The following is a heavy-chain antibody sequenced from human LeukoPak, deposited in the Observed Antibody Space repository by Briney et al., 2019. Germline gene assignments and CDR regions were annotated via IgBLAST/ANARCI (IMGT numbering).Heavy chain of an antibody. CDR1: GFAFSRCD. V-gene: IGHV3-23*01. CDR3: AKDWYGDGYNYPASPDY. CDR2: IGGSGGST. J-gene: IGHJ4*02. D-gene: IGHD5-24*01. Sequence: GGSLRLSCVASGFAFSRCDMHWARRAPGNGLEWVSAIGGSGGSTYYADSVKGRFTISRDNSKNTLYLQMNSLRAEDTAVYYCAKDWYGDGYNYPASPDYWGQGTLVTVSS.